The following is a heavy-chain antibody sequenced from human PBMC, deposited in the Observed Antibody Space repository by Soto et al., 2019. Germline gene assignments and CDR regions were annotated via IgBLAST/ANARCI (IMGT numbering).Heavy chain of an antibody. J-gene: IGHJ3*02. CDR2: ISLTSIYI. V-gene: IGHV3-21*01. CDR3: VRAKVDCGGGSCPPLPGAFDS. D-gene: IGHD2-15*01. CDR1: GFTFSSYS. Sequence: EVQLVESGGGLVKPGGSLRLSCAASGFTFSSYSMNWVRQAPGKGLEWVSSISLTSIYIYYADSVKGRFTISRDNAKNSLYLQMDSLRAEDTAMYYCVRAKVDCGGGSCPPLPGAFDSWGQGTMVTVSS.